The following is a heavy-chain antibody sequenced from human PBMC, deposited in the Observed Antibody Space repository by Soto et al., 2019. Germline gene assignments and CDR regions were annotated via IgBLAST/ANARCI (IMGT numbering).Heavy chain of an antibody. CDR1: GFTFDNYA. J-gene: IGHJ4*02. V-gene: IGHV3-9*01. CDR3: AKDTGPN. CDR2: ISLNSNTI. Sequence: GGSLRLSCAASGFTFDNYAMHWVRQAPGKGLEWVSGISLNSNTIAYADPVKGRFTISRDNAKNSLYLQMNSLRAEDTAFYYCAKDTGPNWGQGTLVTVSS.